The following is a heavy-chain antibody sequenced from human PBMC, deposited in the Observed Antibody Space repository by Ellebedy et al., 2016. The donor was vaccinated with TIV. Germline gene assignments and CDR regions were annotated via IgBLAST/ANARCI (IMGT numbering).Heavy chain of an antibody. CDR2: VSYSGST. Sequence: MPSETLSLTCTVSGYSITNYYYWSWIRQSPGKGLEWIGYVSYSGSTKFNPSLKSRGTISVDSSKNQFSLRLTSVTAADSAIYYCARAGDTANWVYYIDFWGQGTLVTVSS. CDR3: ARAGDTANWVYYIDF. D-gene: IGHD7-27*01. J-gene: IGHJ4*02. V-gene: IGHV4-59*01. CDR1: GYSITNYYY.